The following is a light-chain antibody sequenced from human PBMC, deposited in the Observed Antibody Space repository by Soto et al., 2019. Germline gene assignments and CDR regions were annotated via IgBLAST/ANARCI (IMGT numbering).Light chain of an antibody. CDR2: KAS. Sequence: DIQMTQSPSTLSASVGDRVTITCRASQSISSWLAWYQQKPGKAPKFLIYKASNLEVGVPSRFSGSGSGTEFTLTISSLQPDDFATYYCQQYNSYSLTFGGGTKVDIK. V-gene: IGKV1-5*03. CDR1: QSISSW. CDR3: QQYNSYSLT. J-gene: IGKJ4*01.